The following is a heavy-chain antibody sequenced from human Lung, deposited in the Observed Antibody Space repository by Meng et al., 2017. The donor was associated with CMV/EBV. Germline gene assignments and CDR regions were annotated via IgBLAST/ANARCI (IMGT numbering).Heavy chain of an antibody. CDR1: GFMFSNNW. D-gene: IGHD2-2*01. Sequence: SCEASGFMFSNNWMSWVRQAPGQGLEWVANIHQGGNDKYYVDSVRGRFTISRDNGNKSLSLQMNSLRVEDTALYYCATTSNGFFYSWGQGALVTGAS. CDR2: IHQGGNDK. J-gene: IGHJ5*02. CDR3: ATTSNGFFYS. V-gene: IGHV3-7*01.